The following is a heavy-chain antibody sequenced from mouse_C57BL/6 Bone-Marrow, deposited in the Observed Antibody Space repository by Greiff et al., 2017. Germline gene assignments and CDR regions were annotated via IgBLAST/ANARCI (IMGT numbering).Heavy chain of an antibody. CDR2: IYPRSGNT. J-gene: IGHJ4*01. D-gene: IGHD1-1*01. Sequence: QVQLKQSGAELARPGASVKLSCKASGYTFTSYGISWVKQRTGQGLEWIGEIYPRSGNTYYNEKFKGKATLTADKSSSTAYMELRSLTSEDSAVYFCARYYYYGSSYAMDYGGQGTSVTVSS. V-gene: IGHV1-81*01. CDR1: GYTFTSYG. CDR3: ARYYYYGSSYAMDY.